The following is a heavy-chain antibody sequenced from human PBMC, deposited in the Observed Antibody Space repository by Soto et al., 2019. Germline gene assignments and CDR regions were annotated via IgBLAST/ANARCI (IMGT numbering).Heavy chain of an antibody. V-gene: IGHV1-69*02. CDR2: IIPILGIA. J-gene: IGHJ6*02. CDR1: GGTFSSYT. CDR3: ARLALYGAGSYAPYGMDV. D-gene: IGHD3-10*01. Sequence: QVQLVQSGAEVKKPGSSVKVSCKASGGTFSSYTISWVRQAPGQGLEWMGRIIPILGIANYAQKFQGRVTITADKSTGTGYMELSSLRSEDTAVYYCARLALYGAGSYAPYGMDVWGQGTTVTVSS.